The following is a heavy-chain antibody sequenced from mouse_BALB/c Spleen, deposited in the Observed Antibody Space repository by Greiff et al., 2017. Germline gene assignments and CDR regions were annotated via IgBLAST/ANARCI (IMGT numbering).Heavy chain of an antibody. D-gene: IGHD2-14*01. CDR2: IYPGNGDT. CDR1: GYTFTSYN. J-gene: IGHJ2*01. CDR3: ARERYQYYFDY. V-gene: IGHV1-12*01. Sequence: QPGAELVKPGASVKMSCKASGYTFTSYNMHWVKQTPGQGLEWIGAIYPGNGDTSYNQKFKGKATLTADKSSSTAYMQLSSLTSEDSAVYYCARERYQYYFDYWGQGTTLTVSS.